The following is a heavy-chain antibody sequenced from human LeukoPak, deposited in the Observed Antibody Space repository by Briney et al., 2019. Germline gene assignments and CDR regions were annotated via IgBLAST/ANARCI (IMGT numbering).Heavy chain of an antibody. V-gene: IGHV1-69*05. Sequence: SVKVSCKASGGTFSSYAISWVRQAPGQGLEWMGGIIPIFGTANYAQKFQGRVTITTDESTSTAYMELSSLRSEDTAVYYCASGKRYYYYYMDVWGKGTTVTVSS. CDR3: ASGKRYYYYYMDV. CDR1: GGTFSSYA. D-gene: IGHD1-26*01. CDR2: IIPIFGTA. J-gene: IGHJ6*03.